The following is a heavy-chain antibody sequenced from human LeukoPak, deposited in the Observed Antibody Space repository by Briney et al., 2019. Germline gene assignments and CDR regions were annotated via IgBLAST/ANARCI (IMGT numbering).Heavy chain of an antibody. CDR2: IWYDGSNK. D-gene: IGHD4-17*01. V-gene: IGHV3-33*08. CDR1: GFTFSDYY. CDR3: ARDEADGDYILGY. J-gene: IGHJ4*02. Sequence: PGGSLRLSCAASGFTFSDYYMSWVRQAPGKGLEWVAVIWYDGSNKYYADSVKGRFTISRDNSKNTLYLQMNSLRAEDTAVYYCARDEADGDYILGYWGQGTLVTVSS.